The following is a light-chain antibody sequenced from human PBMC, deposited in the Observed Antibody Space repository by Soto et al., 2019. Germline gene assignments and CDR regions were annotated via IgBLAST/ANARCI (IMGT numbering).Light chain of an antibody. CDR1: SSDVGGYNY. CDR2: EVS. J-gene: IGLJ2*01. CDR3: SSYAGNNRLV. V-gene: IGLV2-8*01. Sequence: QSALTQPPSASGSPGQSVTISCTGTSSDVGGYNYVSWYQQHPGKAPKLMIYEVSKRPSGVPDRFSGSKSGNTASLTVSGLQAEDEADYYCSSYAGNNRLVFGGGTKRTVL.